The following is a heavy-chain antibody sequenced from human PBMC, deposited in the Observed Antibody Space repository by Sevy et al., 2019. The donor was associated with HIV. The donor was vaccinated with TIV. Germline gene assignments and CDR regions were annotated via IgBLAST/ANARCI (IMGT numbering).Heavy chain of an antibody. CDR1: GFTFSDYY. V-gene: IGHV3-11*06. CDR3: ARGCIAARVASWFDP. Sequence: GGSLRLSCAASGFTFSDYYMSWIRQAPGKGLEWVSYISSSSSYTNYADSVKGRFTISRDNAKNSLYLQMNSLRAEDTAVYYCARGCIAARVASWFDPWGQGTLVTVSS. D-gene: IGHD6-6*01. CDR2: ISSSSSYT. J-gene: IGHJ5*02.